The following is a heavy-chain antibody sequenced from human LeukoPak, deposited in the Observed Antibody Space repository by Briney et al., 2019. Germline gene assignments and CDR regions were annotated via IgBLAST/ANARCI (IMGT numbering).Heavy chain of an antibody. CDR3: ARGLVDYGSGSYYNIDY. Sequence: SETLSLTCAVYGGSFSGYYWSWIRQPPGKGLGWIGEINHSGSTNYNPSLKSRVTISVDTSKNQFSLKLSSVTAADTAVYYCARGLVDYGSGSYYNIDYWGQGTLVTVSS. J-gene: IGHJ4*02. CDR1: GGSFSGYY. V-gene: IGHV4-34*01. D-gene: IGHD3-10*01. CDR2: INHSGST.